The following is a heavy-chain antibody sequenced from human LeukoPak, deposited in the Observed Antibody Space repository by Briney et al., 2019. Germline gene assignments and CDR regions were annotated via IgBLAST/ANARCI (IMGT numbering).Heavy chain of an antibody. CDR2: ISYDGSNK. V-gene: IGHV3-30-3*01. CDR1: GFTFSSYA. Sequence: PGGSLRLFCGASGFTFSSYAMHWVRQAPGKGLEGVAVISYDGSNKYYADSVKGRFTISRDNSKNTLYLQMNSLRAEDTAVYYCAREEEAYCSSTSCYPPFDYWGQGTLVTVSS. CDR3: AREEEAYCSSTSCYPPFDY. D-gene: IGHD2-2*01. J-gene: IGHJ4*02.